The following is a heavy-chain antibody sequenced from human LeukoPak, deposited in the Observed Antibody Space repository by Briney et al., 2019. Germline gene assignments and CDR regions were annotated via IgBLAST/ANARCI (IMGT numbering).Heavy chain of an antibody. CDR3: ARDYDILTGYCRMDV. Sequence: GGALRLSCSASGFTFSSCWMSWVRQAPGKGLEGVANIKQDGSEKYYVDSVKGRFTISRDNAKNSLYLQMNSLRAEDTAVYYCARDYDILTGYCRMDVWGQGTTVTVSS. V-gene: IGHV3-7*01. CDR1: GFTFSSCW. CDR2: IKQDGSEK. D-gene: IGHD3-9*01. J-gene: IGHJ6*02.